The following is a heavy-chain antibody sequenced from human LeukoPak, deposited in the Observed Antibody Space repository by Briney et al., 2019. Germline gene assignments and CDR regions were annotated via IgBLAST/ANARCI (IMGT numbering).Heavy chain of an antibody. CDR3: ARGRPPHDYGTLFDY. J-gene: IGHJ4*02. CDR1: GGAITGYY. D-gene: IGHD4-17*01. CDR2: IYYSGST. Sequence: PSETLSLTCTVSGGAITGYYWSWIRQPPGKGLEWIGYIYYSGSTNYNPSLKSRVTMSVDTSKKQFSLKLSSVTAAGTAVYYCARGRPPHDYGTLFDYWGQGTLVTVSS. V-gene: IGHV4-59*01.